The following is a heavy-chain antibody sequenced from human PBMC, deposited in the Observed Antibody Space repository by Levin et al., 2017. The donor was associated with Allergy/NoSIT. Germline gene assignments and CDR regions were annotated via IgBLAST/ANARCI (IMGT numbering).Heavy chain of an antibody. CDR3: ARGWFGDV. J-gene: IGHJ6*04. D-gene: IGHD3-10*01. Sequence: TSETLSLTCAVSGGSISSGGYSWSWIRQPPGKGLEWIGYIYHSGSTYYNPSLKSRVTISVDRSKNQFSLKLSSVTAADTAVYYCARGWFGDVWGKGTTVTVSS. CDR1: GGSISSGGYS. CDR2: IYHSGST. V-gene: IGHV4-30-2*01.